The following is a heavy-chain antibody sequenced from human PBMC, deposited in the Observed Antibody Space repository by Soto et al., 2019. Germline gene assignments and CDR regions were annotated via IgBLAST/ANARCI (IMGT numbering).Heavy chain of an antibody. D-gene: IGHD3-10*01. J-gene: IGHJ4*02. CDR3: AHSLRFGAVPAY. CDR2: IYWDDDK. CDR1: GFSLSTSGVG. V-gene: IGHV2-5*02. Sequence: QITLKESGPTLVKPTQTLTLTCTFSGFSLSTSGVGVGWIRQPPGKALEWLALIYWDDDKRYSPSLKSRLTSTKDTSKHQVVITITNMDPVDTATYYCAHSLRFGAVPAYWGQGTLVTVSS.